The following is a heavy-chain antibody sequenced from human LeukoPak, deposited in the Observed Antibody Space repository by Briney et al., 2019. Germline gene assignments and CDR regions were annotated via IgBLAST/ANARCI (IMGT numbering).Heavy chain of an antibody. V-gene: IGHV4-39*01. J-gene: IGHJ4*02. Sequence: SETLSLTCSVSGVSISTTNNFWGWIRQPPGKGLEWIGSTHYRGTTNYTPSLKSRVTIFVDTSKNQFSLRLSSVTAADTAVYYCARHEEEDGYNAKTFDSWGQGTLVTVSS. CDR1: GVSISTTNNF. D-gene: IGHD5-24*01. CDR2: THYRGTT. CDR3: ARHEEEDGYNAKTFDS.